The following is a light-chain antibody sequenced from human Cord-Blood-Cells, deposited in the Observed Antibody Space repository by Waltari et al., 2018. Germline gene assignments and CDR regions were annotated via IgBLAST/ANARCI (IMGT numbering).Light chain of an antibody. CDR1: SSDVGGYNY. CDR3: SSYTSSSTWV. Sequence: QSALTPPASVSGSPGQSITIPCPGTSSDVGGYNYVSLYQQHPRKAPKLVIYYVSNRPAGVFTRLSGSKAGNTASPPISGLQAEDEDAYYCSSYTSSSTWVFGGGTKLTVL. J-gene: IGLJ3*02. V-gene: IGLV2-14*03. CDR2: YVS.